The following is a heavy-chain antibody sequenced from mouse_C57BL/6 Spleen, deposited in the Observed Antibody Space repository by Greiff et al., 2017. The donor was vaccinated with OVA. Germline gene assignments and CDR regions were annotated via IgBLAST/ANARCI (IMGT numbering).Heavy chain of an antibody. CDR3: ARTYEGGYFDV. J-gene: IGHJ1*03. CDR2: INYDGSST. Sequence: EVNLVESEGGLVQPGSSMKLSCTASGFTFSDYYMAWVRQVPEKGLEWVANINYDGSSTYYLDSLKSRFIISRDNAKNILYLQMSSLKSEDTATYYCARTYEGGYFDVWGTGTTVTVSS. V-gene: IGHV5-16*01. CDR1: GFTFSDYY. D-gene: IGHD2-12*01.